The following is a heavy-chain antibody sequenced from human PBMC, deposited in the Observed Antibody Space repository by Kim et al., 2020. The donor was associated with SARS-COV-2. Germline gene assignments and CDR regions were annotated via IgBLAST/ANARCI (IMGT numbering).Heavy chain of an antibody. J-gene: IGHJ6*03. V-gene: IGHV1-8*01. D-gene: IGHD2-2*01. Sequence: ASLKVSCKASGYTFTSYDINWVRQATGQGLEWMGWMNPNSGNTGYAQKFQGRVTMTRNTSISTAYMELSSLRSEDTAVYYCARGVKVPAAIWISYYYYYMDVWGKGTTVTVSS. CDR1: GYTFTSYD. CDR3: ARGVKVPAAIWISYYYYYMDV. CDR2: MNPNSGNT.